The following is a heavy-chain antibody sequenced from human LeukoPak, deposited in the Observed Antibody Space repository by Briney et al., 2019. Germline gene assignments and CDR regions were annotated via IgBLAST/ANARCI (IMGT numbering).Heavy chain of an antibody. J-gene: IGHJ4*02. D-gene: IGHD2-2*01. CDR2: MHHSGSS. Sequence: SETLSLTCIVSGVSIRSYYWNWVRQPPGRGREWIGYMHHSGSSHYNPFLKSRVTISVDTSKNHFSLKLNSVTAADTAVYYCAGGYGSSWSFDHWGQGTLVTVSS. CDR3: AGGYGSSWSFDH. CDR1: GVSIRSYY. V-gene: IGHV4-59*01.